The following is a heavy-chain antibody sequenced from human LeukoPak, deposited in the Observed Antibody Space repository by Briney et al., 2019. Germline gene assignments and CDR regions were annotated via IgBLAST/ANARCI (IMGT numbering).Heavy chain of an antibody. CDR1: GGSISSSSYY. CDR3: ARHPPRSSPFDY. Sequence: SETLSLTCTVSGGSISSSSYYWGWIRQPPGKGLEWIGSIYYSGSTYYNPSLKSRVTISVDTSKNQFSLKLSFVTAADTAVYYCARHPPRSSPFDYWDQGTLVTVSS. J-gene: IGHJ4*02. V-gene: IGHV4-39*01. CDR2: IYYSGST.